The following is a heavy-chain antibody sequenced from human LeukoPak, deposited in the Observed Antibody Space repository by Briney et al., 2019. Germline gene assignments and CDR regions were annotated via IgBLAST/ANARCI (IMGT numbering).Heavy chain of an antibody. CDR3: ARGMIAAAGRSSWFDP. J-gene: IGHJ5*02. Sequence: PSETLSLTCTVSGGSISSDNYYWNWIRQPAGKGLEWIGRIYTSGSTNYNPSLKSRVTISVDTSKNQFSLKLSSVTAADTAVYHCARGMIAAAGRSSWFDPWGQGTLVTVSS. V-gene: IGHV4-61*02. CDR1: GGSISSDNYY. CDR2: IYTSGST. D-gene: IGHD6-13*01.